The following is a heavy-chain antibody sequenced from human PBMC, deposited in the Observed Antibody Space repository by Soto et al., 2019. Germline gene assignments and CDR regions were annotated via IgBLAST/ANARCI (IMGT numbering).Heavy chain of an antibody. CDR2: ISGSGGST. CDR1: GFTFSSYA. V-gene: IGHV3-23*01. Sequence: EVQLLESGGGLVQPGGSLRLSCAASGFTFSSYAMSWVRQAPGKGLELVSAISGSGGSTYYAYSVKGRFTISRDNSKNTLYLQMNILRAEDPAVYYCARRSIGWYFDYWGQGTLVTVSS. CDR3: ARRSIGWYFDY. J-gene: IGHJ4*02. D-gene: IGHD6-19*01.